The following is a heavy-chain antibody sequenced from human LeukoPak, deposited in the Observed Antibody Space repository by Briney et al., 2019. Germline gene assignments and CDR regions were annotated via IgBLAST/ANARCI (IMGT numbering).Heavy chain of an antibody. CDR2: IYYSGST. J-gene: IGHJ4*02. V-gene: IGHV4-61*01. CDR1: GGSVSSGSYY. Sequence: PSETLSLTCTVSGGSVSSGSYYWSWIRQPPGKGLEWIGYIYYSGSTNYNPSLKSRVTISVDTSKNQFSLKLSSVTAADTAVYYCARGPAGARWELLAYYFDYWGQGTLVTVSS. CDR3: ARGPAGARWELLAYYFDY. D-gene: IGHD1-26*01.